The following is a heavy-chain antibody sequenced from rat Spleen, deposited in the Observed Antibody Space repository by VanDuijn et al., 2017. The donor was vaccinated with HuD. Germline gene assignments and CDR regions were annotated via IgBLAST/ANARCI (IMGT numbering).Heavy chain of an antibody. V-gene: IGHV3-1*01. CDR3: AATQYDAGSYYIHY. J-gene: IGHJ2*01. CDR1: GYSITSNY. CDR2: ISYSGGT. Sequence: EVQLQESGPGLVKPSQSLSLTCSVTGYSITSNYWGWIRKFPGNKMEWFGHISYSGGTSYNPSLNSPISITRETSKNQFFLQWNSVTTEDTATYYWAATQYDAGSYYIHYWGQGVMVTVSS. D-gene: IGHD1-12*02.